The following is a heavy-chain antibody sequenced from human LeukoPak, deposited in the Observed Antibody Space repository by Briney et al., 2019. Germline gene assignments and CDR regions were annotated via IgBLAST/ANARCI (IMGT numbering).Heavy chain of an antibody. J-gene: IGHJ6*02. CDR3: ARWSNGMDV. Sequence: SETLSLTCAVYGGSFSGYYWSWIRQPPGKGLEWIGEINHSGSTNYNPSLKSRVTISVDTSKNQFSLGLSSVTAADTAVYYCARWSNGMDVWGQGTTVTVSS. V-gene: IGHV4-34*01. CDR1: GGSFSGYY. CDR2: INHSGST.